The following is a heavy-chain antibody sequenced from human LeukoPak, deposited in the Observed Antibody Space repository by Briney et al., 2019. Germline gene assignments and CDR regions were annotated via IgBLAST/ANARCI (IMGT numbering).Heavy chain of an antibody. J-gene: IGHJ6*02. CDR1: GGSFSGYY. CDR3: ARGSNRGLGSYGMDV. D-gene: IGHD1-14*01. CDR2: INHSGST. Sequence: SETLSLTCAVYGGSFSGYYWSWIRQPPGKGLEWIGEINHSGSTNYNPSLKSRVTISVDTSKNQFSLKLSSVTAADTAVYYCARGSNRGLGSYGMDVWGQGTTVTVSS. V-gene: IGHV4-34*01.